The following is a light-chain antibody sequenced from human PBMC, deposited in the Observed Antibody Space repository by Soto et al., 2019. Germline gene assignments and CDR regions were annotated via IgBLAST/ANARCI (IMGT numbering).Light chain of an antibody. CDR3: QKYNSASFT. Sequence: DIQMTQSPSSQSASVGDRVTITCRASQGISNYLAWYHQNPGKVPKLLIYGASTLHSGVPPRFSGSGSGTDFTLTISSLEPEDVATYFCQKYNSASFTFGPGTKVGIK. V-gene: IGKV1-27*01. J-gene: IGKJ3*01. CDR2: GAS. CDR1: QGISNY.